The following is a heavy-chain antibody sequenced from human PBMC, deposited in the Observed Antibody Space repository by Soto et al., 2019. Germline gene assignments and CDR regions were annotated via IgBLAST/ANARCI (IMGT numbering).Heavy chain of an antibody. D-gene: IGHD1-1*01. CDR3: ARAGLTTLEMATTF. Sequence: GASVKVSCKASGYTFTGYYMHWVRQALGQGLEWMGWVNANSGGTKYAQKFQGRVTMTRDTSISTAYMDLTRLTSDDTAVYYCARAGLTTLEMATTFWGQGTLVTVSS. J-gene: IGHJ4*02. CDR2: VNANSGGT. CDR1: GYTFTGYY. V-gene: IGHV1-2*02.